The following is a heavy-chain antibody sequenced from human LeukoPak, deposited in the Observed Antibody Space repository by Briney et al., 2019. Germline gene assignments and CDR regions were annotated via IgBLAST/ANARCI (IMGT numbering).Heavy chain of an antibody. Sequence: PSETLSLTCTVSGGSISSSSYYWGWIRQPPGKGLEWIGSIYYSGSTYYNPSLKSRVTISVDTSKNQFSLKLSSVTAADTAVYYCARERVAADLFDYWGQGTLVTVSS. V-gene: IGHV4-39*07. CDR3: ARERVAADLFDY. J-gene: IGHJ4*02. CDR1: GGSISSSSYY. CDR2: IYYSGST. D-gene: IGHD6-13*01.